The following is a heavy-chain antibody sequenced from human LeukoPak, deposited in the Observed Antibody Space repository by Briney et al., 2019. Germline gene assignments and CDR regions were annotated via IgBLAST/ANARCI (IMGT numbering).Heavy chain of an antibody. J-gene: IGHJ4*02. CDR2: ISHDGSDQ. Sequence: PGTSLRLSCAASGFSFSRSPLHWFRQAPGKGLEWVATISHDGSDQYYLESVKGRFTISRDNSKNTLYLQMNSLRLEDTAMYYCARDPRETTVNIHLRDWGQGTLVTVSS. CDR1: GFSFSRSP. CDR3: ARDPRETTVNIHLRD. V-gene: IGHV3-30*04. D-gene: IGHD4-11*01.